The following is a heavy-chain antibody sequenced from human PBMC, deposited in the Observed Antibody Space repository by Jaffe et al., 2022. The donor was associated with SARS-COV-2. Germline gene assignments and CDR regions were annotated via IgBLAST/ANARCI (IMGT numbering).Heavy chain of an antibody. V-gene: IGHV3-53*01. D-gene: IGHD1-26*01. CDR1: GLIVSDNY. CDR3: TRSSRGTNWFDP. Sequence: EVQLVESGGGLIQPGGSLRLSCEASGLIVSDNYMTWVRQAPGKGLEWVSIIYAGGTTYYANPVKGRFAISIDRSKNTVSLHMDSLRAEDTAVYYCTRSSRGTNWFDPWGQGTLVTVSS. J-gene: IGHJ5*02. CDR2: IYAGGTT.